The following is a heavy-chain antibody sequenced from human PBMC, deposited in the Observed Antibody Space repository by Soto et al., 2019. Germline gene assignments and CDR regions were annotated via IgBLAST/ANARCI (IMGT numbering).Heavy chain of an antibody. D-gene: IGHD2-15*01. CDR2: ISYDGSNK. CDR1: GFTFSSYG. Sequence: QVQLVESGGGVVQPGRSLRLSCAASGFTFSSYGMHWVRQAPGKGLEWVAVISYDGSNKYYADSVKGRFTISRDNSKNTLYLQMNSLGDEDTAVYYCAKERDILVVVAPLDYWGQGTLVTVSS. J-gene: IGHJ4*02. CDR3: AKERDILVVVAPLDY. V-gene: IGHV3-30*18.